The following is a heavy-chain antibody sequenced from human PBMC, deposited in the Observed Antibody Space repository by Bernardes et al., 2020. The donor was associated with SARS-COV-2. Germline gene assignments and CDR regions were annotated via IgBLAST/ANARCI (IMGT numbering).Heavy chain of an antibody. CDR2: ISTSGGST. CDR3: AKDLIVVVISSPRGDAFDI. D-gene: IGHD3-22*01. J-gene: IGHJ3*02. Sequence: GSLSLSCAASGFTFSSSWMHWVRQIPGKGLVWVSRISTSGGSTYYADSVKGRFTISRDNSKNTLYLQMNSLRVEDTAVYYCAKDLIVVVISSPRGDAFDIWGQGTMITVSS. CDR1: GFTFSSSW. V-gene: IGHV3-23*01.